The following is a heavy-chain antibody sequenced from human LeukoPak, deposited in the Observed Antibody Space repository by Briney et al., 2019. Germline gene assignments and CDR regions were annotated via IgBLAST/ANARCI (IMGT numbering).Heavy chain of an antibody. CDR1: GYTFTSYY. V-gene: IGHV1-46*01. J-gene: IGHJ5*02. D-gene: IGHD6-13*01. CDR2: INPSGGST. CDR3: ARVRAGYGSSVNWFDP. Sequence: ASVKVSCKASGYTFTSYYMHWVRQAPGQGLEWMGIINPSGGSTSYAQKFQGRVTMTRDTSTSTVYMELSSLRSEDTAVYYCARVRAGYGSSVNWFDPWGQGTLVTVSS.